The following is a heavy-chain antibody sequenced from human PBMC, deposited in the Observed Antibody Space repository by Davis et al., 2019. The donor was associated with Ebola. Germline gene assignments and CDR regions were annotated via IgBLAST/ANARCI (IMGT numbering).Heavy chain of an antibody. CDR2: IYHSGST. D-gene: IGHD6-13*01. Sequence: PSETLSLTCAVSGGSISSGGYSWSWIRQPPGKGLEWIGYIYHSGSTYYNPSLKSRVTISVDRSKNQFSLKLSSVTAADTAVYYCARDLDTGQQLIQRYYYYYYMDVWGKGTTVTVSS. CDR3: ARDLDTGQQLIQRYYYYYYMDV. J-gene: IGHJ6*03. CDR1: GGSISSGGYS. V-gene: IGHV4-30-2*01.